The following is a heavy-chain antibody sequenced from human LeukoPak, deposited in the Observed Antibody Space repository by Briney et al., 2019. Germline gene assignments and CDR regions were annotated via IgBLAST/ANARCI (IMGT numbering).Heavy chain of an antibody. Sequence: ASVKVSCKASGYTFTGYYMHWVRQAPGQGLEWMGWINPNSGGTNYAQKFQGRVTMTRDTSISTAYMELSRLRFDDTAVYYCARVLPGDGYKKYWGQGTLVTVSS. D-gene: IGHD5-24*01. CDR1: GYTFTGYY. J-gene: IGHJ4*02. CDR3: ARVLPGDGYKKY. V-gene: IGHV1-2*02. CDR2: INPNSGGT.